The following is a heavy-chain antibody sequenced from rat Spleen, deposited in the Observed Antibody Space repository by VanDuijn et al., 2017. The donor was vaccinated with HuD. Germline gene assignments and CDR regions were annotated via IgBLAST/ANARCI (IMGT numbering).Heavy chain of an antibody. CDR2: INSAGNA. CDR1: GYSITSAYR. V-gene: IGHV3-3*01. D-gene: IGHD1-12*02. CDR3: ARSDGTHYYLPFIY. Sequence: EVQLQESGPGLVKPSQSLSLTCSVTGYSITSAYRWNWIRKFPGNKLEWMGYINSAGNANYNPYLKSRITISRDTSNNQFFLQVNSVTSEDTANYYCARSDGTHYYLPFIYWGQGTQVTVSS. J-gene: IGHJ3*01.